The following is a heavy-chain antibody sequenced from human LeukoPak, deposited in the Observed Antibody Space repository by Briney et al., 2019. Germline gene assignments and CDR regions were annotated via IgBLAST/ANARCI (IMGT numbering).Heavy chain of an antibody. D-gene: IGHD3-10*01. V-gene: IGHV4-31*03. J-gene: IGHJ5*02. CDR3: ARTYYYGSGSIGNWFDP. CDR2: VYYSGST. Sequence: SETLSLTCTVSGGSISSGGYYWSWIRQHPGKGLEWIGYVYYSGSTYYNPSLKSRVTISVDTSKNQFSLKLSSVTAADTAVYYCARTYYYGSGSIGNWFDPWGQGTLVTVSS. CDR1: GGSISSGGYY.